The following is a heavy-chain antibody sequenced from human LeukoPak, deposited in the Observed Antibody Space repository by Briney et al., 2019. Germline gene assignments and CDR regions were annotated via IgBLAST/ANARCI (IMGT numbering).Heavy chain of an antibody. D-gene: IGHD1-26*01. V-gene: IGHV3-30*03. CDR3: TRVMRLSSSSGRYSASQIDY. CDR1: GFTFSSYG. J-gene: IGHJ4*02. Sequence: GGSLRLSCAAPGFTFSSYGMHWVRQAPGKGLEWVSVTSYDESYKYYADSVRGRFTISRDNSKNTLYLQMDSLRTEDTAVYYCTRVMRLSSSSGRYSASQIDYWGQGTLVTVSS. CDR2: TSYDESYK.